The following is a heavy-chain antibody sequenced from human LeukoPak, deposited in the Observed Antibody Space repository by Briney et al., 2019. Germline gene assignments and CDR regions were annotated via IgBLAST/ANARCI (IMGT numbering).Heavy chain of an antibody. J-gene: IGHJ4*02. CDR2: MYISGST. V-gene: IGHV4-4*07. Sequence: PSETLSLTCTASGGSVSSYYWSWIRQPAGKGLEWIGRMYISGSTKYNPSLKSRVTMSIDTSRNQLSLKLSSVTAADTAVYYCARDNGYTSGWGPPFDYWGQGTLVTVSS. D-gene: IGHD6-19*01. CDR1: GGSVSSYY. CDR3: ARDNGYTSGWGPPFDY.